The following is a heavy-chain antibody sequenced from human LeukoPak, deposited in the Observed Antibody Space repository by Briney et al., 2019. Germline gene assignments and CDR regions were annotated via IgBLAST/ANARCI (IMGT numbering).Heavy chain of an antibody. D-gene: IGHD3-22*01. Sequence: ASVKVSCKASGYTFTSYGISWVRQAPGQGLEWMGWISAYSGNTNYAQKLRGRDTMTTDTSTSTAYMELRSLRSDDTAVYYCARDAGPYDPYYFDYWGQGTLVTVSS. CDR2: ISAYSGNT. V-gene: IGHV1-18*01. J-gene: IGHJ4*02. CDR1: GYTFTSYG. CDR3: ARDAGPYDPYYFDY.